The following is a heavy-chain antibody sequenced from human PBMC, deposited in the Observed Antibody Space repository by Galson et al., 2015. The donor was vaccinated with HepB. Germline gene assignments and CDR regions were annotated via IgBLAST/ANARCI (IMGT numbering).Heavy chain of an antibody. D-gene: IGHD3-3*01. CDR3: ARALTYYDFWSGYNMREGYYGMDV. J-gene: IGHJ6*02. CDR1: TFIFSTYS. Sequence: SLRLSCAASTFIFSTYSMNWVRQAPGKGLEWISYISSSGSYIYYADSVKGRFTISRDNAKNSLYLQMNSLRAEDTAVYYCARALTYYDFWSGYNMREGYYGMDVWGQGTTVTVSS. CDR2: ISSSGSYI. V-gene: IGHV3-21*05.